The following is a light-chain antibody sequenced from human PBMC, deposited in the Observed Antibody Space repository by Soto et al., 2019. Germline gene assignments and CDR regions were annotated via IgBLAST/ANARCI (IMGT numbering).Light chain of an antibody. V-gene: IGLV2-14*01. CDR2: DVN. CDR1: SSDVGGYNS. J-gene: IGLJ1*01. Sequence: QSVLSQPASVSGSPGQSITISCTGTSSDVGGYNSLSWYQQHPGKVPKVMIYDVNNRPSGVSHRFSGSKSGNTASLTISGLQAEDEADYYCSSFTTSSTYVFGTGTKLTVL. CDR3: SSFTTSSTYV.